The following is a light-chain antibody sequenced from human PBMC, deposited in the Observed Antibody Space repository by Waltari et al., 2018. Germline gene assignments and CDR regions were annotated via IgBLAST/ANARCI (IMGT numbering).Light chain of an antibody. CDR3: AIWYSSAWV. CDR2: FQSDSDK. J-gene: IGLJ2*01. V-gene: IGLV5-39*01. CDR1: SGINVGTYR. Sequence: QPVLTQPTSLSASPGASARFPCTLHSGINVGTYRIYWYQQKPGSLPRYLLRFQSDSDKQQGSGVPSRFSGSKDPATNAGRLLISGLQSEDEADYYCAIWYSSAWVFGGGTKLTVL.